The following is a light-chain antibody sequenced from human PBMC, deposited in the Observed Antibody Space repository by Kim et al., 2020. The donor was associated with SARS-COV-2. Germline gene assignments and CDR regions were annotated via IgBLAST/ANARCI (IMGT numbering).Light chain of an antibody. CDR2: GAY. Sequence: DIQMTQSPSSLSASVGDRVTITCRASQNISSSLGWYQQKPGKAPKLLIYGAYSLHSGVPSRFSGSGSGTDFTLTISRLQPEDFATYCCQQNNIPPCTFGQGTKVEIK. CDR3: QQNNIPPCT. CDR1: QNISSS. V-gene: IGKV1-39*01. J-gene: IGKJ1*01.